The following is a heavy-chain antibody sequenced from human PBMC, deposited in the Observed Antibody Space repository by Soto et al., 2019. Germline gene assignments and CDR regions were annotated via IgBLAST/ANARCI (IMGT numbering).Heavy chain of an antibody. V-gene: IGHV1-69*02. J-gene: IGHJ4*02. Sequence: QVQLVQSGAEVKKPGSSVKVSCKASGGTFSSYTISWVRQAPGQGLEWMGRIIPILGIANYAQKFQGRVTITADKSTSTAYMELSSLRSEDTAVYYCARNIRDGYNYFDYWGQGTLVTVSS. CDR2: IIPILGIA. CDR3: ARNIRDGYNYFDY. CDR1: GGTFSSYT. D-gene: IGHD5-12*01.